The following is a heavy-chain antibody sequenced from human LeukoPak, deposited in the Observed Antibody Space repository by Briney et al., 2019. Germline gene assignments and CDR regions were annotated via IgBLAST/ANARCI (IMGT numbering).Heavy chain of an antibody. CDR3: AREGWGYNDGRGSFDY. V-gene: IGHV4-39*02. D-gene: IGHD3-22*01. Sequence: SETLSLTCTVSGGSISSRSHHWGWIRQPPGKGLEWIGNIYYSGSTFYNPSLKSRVTISVDTSQEQFSLKLSSVTAADTAVYYCAREGWGYNDGRGSFDYWGQGTLATVSS. J-gene: IGHJ4*02. CDR2: IYYSGST. CDR1: GGSISSRSHH.